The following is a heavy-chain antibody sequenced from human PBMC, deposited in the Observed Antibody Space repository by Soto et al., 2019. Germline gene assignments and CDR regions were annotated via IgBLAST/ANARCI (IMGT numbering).Heavy chain of an antibody. J-gene: IGHJ6*02. Sequence: QVQLVQSGAEVKKPGSSVKVSCKASGGTFSSYAISWVRQAPGQGLEWMGGIIPIFGTANYAQKFQGRVTITADEATSTAYRELSSLRSEDTAVYYCARGSSSSWTNFYYYYGMDVWVQGTTVTVSS. CDR1: GGTFSSYA. V-gene: IGHV1-69*12. D-gene: IGHD6-13*01. CDR2: IIPIFGTA. CDR3: ARGSSSSWTNFYYYYGMDV.